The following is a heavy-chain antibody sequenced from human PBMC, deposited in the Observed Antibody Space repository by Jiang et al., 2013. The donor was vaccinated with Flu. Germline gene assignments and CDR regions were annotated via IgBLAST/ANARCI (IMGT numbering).Heavy chain of an antibody. CDR3: ARGSVLRFFATQEGPYFDY. J-gene: IGHJ4*02. D-gene: IGHD3-3*01. V-gene: IGHV3-33*08. Sequence: QLLESGGGVVQPGRSLRLSCAASGFTFSSYGMHWVRQAPGKGLEWVAIIWYDGSNKYYADSVKGRFTISRDNSKNTLYLQMHSLSAEDTAVYYCARGSVLRFFATQEGPYFDYWGQGTLVTVSS. CDR1: GFTFSSYG. CDR2: IWYDGSNK.